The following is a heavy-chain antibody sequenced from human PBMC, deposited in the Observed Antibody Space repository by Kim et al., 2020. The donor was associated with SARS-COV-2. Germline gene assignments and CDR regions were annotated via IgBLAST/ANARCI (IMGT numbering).Heavy chain of an antibody. D-gene: IGHD3-10*01. V-gene: IGHV3-33*05. CDR1: GFTFSSYG. CDR3: ARDLLLWFGELLYGLDY. CDR2: ISYDGSNK. J-gene: IGHJ4*02. Sequence: LSLTCAASGFTFSSYGMHWVRQAPGKGLEWVAVISYDGSNKYYADSVKGRFTISRDNSKNTLYLQMNSLRAEDTAVYYCARDLLLWFGELLYGLDYWGQGTLVTVSS.